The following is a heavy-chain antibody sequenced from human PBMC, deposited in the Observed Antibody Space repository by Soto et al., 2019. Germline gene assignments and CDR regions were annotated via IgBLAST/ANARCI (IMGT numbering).Heavy chain of an antibody. V-gene: IGHV1-18*01. D-gene: IGHD1-1*01. CDR1: GYAFTTYG. Sequence: QVHLVQSGAEVKKPGASVKVSCKGSGYAFTTYGITWVRQAPGQGLEWMGWISAHNGKTNYAQKPQGRVTVTRDTSTSTAYMELRSPRSDDTAVYYCARGRYGDYWGQGALVTVSS. CDR3: ARGRYGDY. J-gene: IGHJ4*02. CDR2: ISAHNGKT.